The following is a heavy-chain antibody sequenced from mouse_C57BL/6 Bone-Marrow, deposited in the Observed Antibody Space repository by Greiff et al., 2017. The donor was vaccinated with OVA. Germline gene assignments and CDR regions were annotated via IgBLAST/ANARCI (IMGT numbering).Heavy chain of an antibody. J-gene: IGHJ2*01. CDR3: TAPYYGNYEDYFDY. D-gene: IGHD2-10*01. CDR1: GFNIKDDY. CDR2: LDPENGDT. Sequence: VQLQQSGAELVRPGASVKLSCTASGFNIKDDYMHWVKQRPEQGLEWIGWLDPENGDTEYASKFQGKATITADTSSNTAYLQLSSLTSEDTAVYYCTAPYYGNYEDYFDYWGQGTTLTVSS. V-gene: IGHV14-4*01.